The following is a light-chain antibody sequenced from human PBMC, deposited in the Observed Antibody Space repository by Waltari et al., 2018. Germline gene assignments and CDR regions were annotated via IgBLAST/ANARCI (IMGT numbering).Light chain of an antibody. CDR1: QSVGRA. CDR3: QRNDRLPVT. CDR2: GAS. J-gene: IGKJ1*01. V-gene: IGKV3-20*01. Sequence: EIVLTQSPGTLSLSPGERATLSCRASQSVGRALIWYQQKPGQAPRLLIYGASTRATGIPDRFSGSGFGTDFSLTISRQEPEDFAVYYCQRNDRLPVTFGQGTKVEIK.